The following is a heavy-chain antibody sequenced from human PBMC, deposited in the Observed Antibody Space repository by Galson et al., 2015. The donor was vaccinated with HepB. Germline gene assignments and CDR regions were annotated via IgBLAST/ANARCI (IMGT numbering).Heavy chain of an antibody. CDR1: GGTFSRYA. J-gene: IGHJ4*02. V-gene: IGHV1-69*13. Sequence: SVKVSCKASGGTFSRYAISWVRQAPGQGLEWMGGIIPIFGTANYAQKFQGRVTITADESTSTAYMELSSLRSEDTAVYYCAREGGYSSANVVVTAEFDYWGQGTLVTVSS. CDR3: AREGGYSSANVVVTAEFDY. CDR2: IIPIFGTA. D-gene: IGHD2-21*02.